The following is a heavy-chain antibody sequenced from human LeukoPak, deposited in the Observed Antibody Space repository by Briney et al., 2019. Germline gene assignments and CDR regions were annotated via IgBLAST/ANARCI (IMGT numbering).Heavy chain of an antibody. J-gene: IGHJ3*02. CDR3: ARQQWLRYDAFDI. CDR1: GGSISSYY. CDR2: IYYSGST. Sequence: PSETLSLTCTVSGGSISSYYWSWIRQPPGKGLEWIGYIYYSGSTNYNPSLKSRVTISVDTSKNQFSLKLSSVTAADTAVYYCARQQWLRYDAFDIWGQGTMVTVSS. D-gene: IGHD6-19*01. V-gene: IGHV4-59*08.